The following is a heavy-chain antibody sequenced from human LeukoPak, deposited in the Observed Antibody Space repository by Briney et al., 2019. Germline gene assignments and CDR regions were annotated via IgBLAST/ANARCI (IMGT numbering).Heavy chain of an antibody. CDR1: GFTSSNAW. D-gene: IGHD3-10*01. J-gene: IGHJ4*02. V-gene: IGHV3-15*01. CDR2: IKSKTDGGTT. Sequence: PGGSLRLSCAASGFTSSNAWMSWVRQAPGKGLEWVGRIKSKTDGGTTDYAAPVKGRFTISRDDSKNTLYLQMNSLKTEDTAVYYCTTAPLWFGELANFDYWGQGTLVTVSS. CDR3: TTAPLWFGELANFDY.